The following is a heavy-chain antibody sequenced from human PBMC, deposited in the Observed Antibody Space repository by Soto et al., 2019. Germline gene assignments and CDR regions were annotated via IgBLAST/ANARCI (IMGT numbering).Heavy chain of an antibody. CDR1: GFTFRSYG. CDR3: ARDRLVPYGYGMDV. Sequence: QMQLVESGGGVVQPGRSLRLSCAASGFTFRSYGIHWVRQAPGKGLEWVALIWCDGSKKYYVDSVKGRFAVSRDNSKNTLYLHMNSLRVEDTAVYYCARDRLVPYGYGMDVWGQGTTVTVSS. D-gene: IGHD2-2*01. J-gene: IGHJ6*02. V-gene: IGHV3-33*01. CDR2: IWCDGSKK.